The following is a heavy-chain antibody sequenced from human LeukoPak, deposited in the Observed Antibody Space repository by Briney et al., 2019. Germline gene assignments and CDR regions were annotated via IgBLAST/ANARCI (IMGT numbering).Heavy chain of an antibody. CDR2: IYPGDSDT. V-gene: IGHV5-51*01. J-gene: IGHJ4*02. Sequence: GAFLQISCKGSGYSFTSYWIGWVRQMPGKGLEWMGIIYPGDSDTRYSPSFQGQVTISADKSISTAYLQWSSLKASDTAMYYCARSSGSDEYYFDYWGQGTLVTVSS. D-gene: IGHD1-26*01. CDR1: GYSFTSYW. CDR3: ARSSGSDEYYFDY.